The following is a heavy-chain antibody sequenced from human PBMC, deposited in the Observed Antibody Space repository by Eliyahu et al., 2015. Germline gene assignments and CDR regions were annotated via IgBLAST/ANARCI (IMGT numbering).Heavy chain of an antibody. CDR3: AKDKVGGDYAIFDY. J-gene: IGHJ4*02. Sequence: EVQLVESGGGLVQPGRSLRLSCAASGFTFDDYAMHWVRQAPGKGLEWVSGISWNSGSIGYADSVKGRFTISRDNAKNSLYLQMNSLRAEDTALYYCAKDKVGGDYAIFDYWGQGTLVTVSS. V-gene: IGHV3-9*01. CDR1: GFTFDDYA. D-gene: IGHD4-17*01. CDR2: ISWNSGSI.